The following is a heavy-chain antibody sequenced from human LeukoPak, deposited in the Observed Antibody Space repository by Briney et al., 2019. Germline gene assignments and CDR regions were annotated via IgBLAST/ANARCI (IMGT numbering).Heavy chain of an antibody. D-gene: IGHD5-24*01. CDR1: GFTFSSYW. CDR2: IKQDGSEK. CDR3: ARALGWLPENY. Sequence: PGGSLRLSCAASGFTFSSYWMSWVRQAPGKGLEWVANIKQDGSEKDYVDSVKGRFTISGDNAKNSLYLQMNSLRAEDTAVYYCARALGWLPENYWGQGTLVTVSS. J-gene: IGHJ4*02. V-gene: IGHV3-7*01.